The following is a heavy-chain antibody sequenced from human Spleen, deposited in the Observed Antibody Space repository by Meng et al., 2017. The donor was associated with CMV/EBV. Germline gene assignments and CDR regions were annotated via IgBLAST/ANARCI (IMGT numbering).Heavy chain of an antibody. CDR1: GFTFSSYE. V-gene: IGHV3-48*03. D-gene: IGHD2-2*02. Sequence: GESLKISCAASGFTFSSYEMNWVRQGLGKGLEWVSYISSSGSSIYYADSVKGRFTISRDNAKNSLYLQMNSLRAEDTAVYYCATHCSSTSCYIGDFDYWGQGTLVTVSS. CDR3: ATHCSSTSCYIGDFDY. CDR2: ISSSGSSI. J-gene: IGHJ4*02.